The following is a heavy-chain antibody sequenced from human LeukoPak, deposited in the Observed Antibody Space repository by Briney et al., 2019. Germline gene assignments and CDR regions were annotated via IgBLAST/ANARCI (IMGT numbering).Heavy chain of an antibody. CDR3: ARVSYDSSGYFWFDP. V-gene: IGHV4-30-4*08. CDR2: IYYSGST. CDR1: GGSFSGYY. Sequence: SETLSLTCAVYGGSFSGYYWSWIRQPPGKGLEWIGYIYYSGSTYYNPSLKSRVTISVDTSKNQFSLKLSSVTAADTAVYYCARVSYDSSGYFWFDPWGQGTLVTVSS. J-gene: IGHJ5*02. D-gene: IGHD3-22*01.